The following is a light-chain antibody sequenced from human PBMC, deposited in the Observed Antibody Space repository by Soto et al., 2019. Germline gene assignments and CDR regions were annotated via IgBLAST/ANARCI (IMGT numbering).Light chain of an antibody. Sequence: TKPPSASGPPGQSVTISCTGTSSDIGGYDYVSWYQQHPGKAPKLIIYEVSKRPSGVPDRFSGSKSGNTASLTVSGLQAEDEADYYCSSYAGSNNLVFAGETMVIVL. CDR1: SSDIGGYDY. J-gene: IGLJ3*02. V-gene: IGLV2-8*01. CDR2: EVS. CDR3: SSYAGSNNLV.